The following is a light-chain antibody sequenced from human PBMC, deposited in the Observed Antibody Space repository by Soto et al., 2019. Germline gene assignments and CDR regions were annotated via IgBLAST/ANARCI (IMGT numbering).Light chain of an antibody. J-gene: IGKJ2*01. V-gene: IGKV1-5*01. Sequence: DIQMTQSPSTLSASVGDRVTITCRASQSISRWVAWYQQKPGKAPKLLIYDASSLESGVPSRFSGSGSGTEFTLTISSLQPDDFATYYCQQYNHYSTFGQGPSWRSN. CDR1: QSISRW. CDR3: QQYNHYST. CDR2: DAS.